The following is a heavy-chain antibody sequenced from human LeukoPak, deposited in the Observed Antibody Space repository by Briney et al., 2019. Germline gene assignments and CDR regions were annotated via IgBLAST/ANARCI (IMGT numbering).Heavy chain of an antibody. CDR1: GGSISSYY. J-gene: IGHJ5*01. V-gene: IGHV4-59*12. D-gene: IGHD2/OR15-2a*01. CDR2: IYYSGST. CDR3: ARESNINNWFDP. Sequence: SETLSPTCTVSGGSISSYYWSWIRQPPGKGLEWIGYIYYSGSTNYNPSLKSRVTISVDTSKNQFSLKLSSVTAADTAVYYCARESNINNWFDPWGQGTLVTVSS.